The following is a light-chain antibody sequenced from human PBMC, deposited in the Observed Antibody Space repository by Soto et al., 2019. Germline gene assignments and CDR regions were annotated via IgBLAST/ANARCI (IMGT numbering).Light chain of an antibody. J-gene: IGKJ5*01. CDR1: PSVSSSY. CDR2: GAF. Sequence: EIVLTQSPGTLSLSPGERAPLSCRASPSVSSSYLAWYQQKPGKAPSLLIYGAFSRATGISDRFSGSGSVIGFILTIIRLDPEPFAVYYCDQYGSSPIPFGQGTRLEIK. V-gene: IGKV3-20*01. CDR3: DQYGSSPIP.